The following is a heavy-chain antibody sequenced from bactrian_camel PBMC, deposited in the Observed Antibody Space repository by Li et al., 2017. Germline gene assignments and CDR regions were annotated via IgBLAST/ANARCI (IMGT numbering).Heavy chain of an antibody. CDR2: IASDGTT. Sequence: HVQLVESGGGSVQAGGSLRLSCAASEALYGNTCCMGWFRLAPGKEREVVAFIASDGTTTYADSVKGRFSISRDNAKNTLYLQMDSLRPDDTAIYYCARGGRGCLVPAQYSYWGQGTQVTVS. D-gene: IGHD3*01. CDR3: ARGGRGCLVPAQYSY. J-gene: IGHJ4*01. CDR1: EALYGNTCC. V-gene: IGHV3S53*01.